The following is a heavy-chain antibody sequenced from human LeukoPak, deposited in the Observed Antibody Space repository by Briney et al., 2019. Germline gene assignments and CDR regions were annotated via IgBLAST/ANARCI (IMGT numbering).Heavy chain of an antibody. D-gene: IGHD3-22*01. Sequence: GASVKVSCKASGGTFSSYAISWVRQAPGQGLEWMGWMNPNSGNTGYAQKFQGRVTMTRNTSISTAYMELSSLRSEDTAMYYCARGSSRSGYYYVVITEFAYWGQGTLVTVPS. J-gene: IGHJ4*02. CDR3: ARGSSRSGYYYVVITEFAY. V-gene: IGHV1-8*02. CDR2: MNPNSGNT. CDR1: GGTFSSYA.